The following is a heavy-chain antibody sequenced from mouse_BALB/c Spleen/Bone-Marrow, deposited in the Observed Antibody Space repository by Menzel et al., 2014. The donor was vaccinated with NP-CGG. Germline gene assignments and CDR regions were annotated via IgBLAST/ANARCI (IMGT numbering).Heavy chain of an antibody. CDR2: IYPGDGDT. CDR1: GYAFNSYW. CDR3: ARRVYGNYWYFDV. V-gene: IGHV1-80*01. J-gene: IGHJ1*01. D-gene: IGHD2-1*01. Sequence: VQLVESGAELVRPGSSVKISCKASGYAFNSYWMNWVKQRPGQGLEWIGQIYPGDGDTNYNGKFKGKATLTADKSSSTAYMQLSSLTSEDSAVYFCARRVYGNYWYFDVWGAGTTVTVSS.